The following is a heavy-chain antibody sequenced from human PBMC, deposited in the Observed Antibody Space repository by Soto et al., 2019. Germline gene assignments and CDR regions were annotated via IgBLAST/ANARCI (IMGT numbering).Heavy chain of an antibody. J-gene: IGHJ6*02. CDR1: GYTFTNYG. Sequence: QIQLVQSGAEVKKAGASMKVSCKASGYTFTNYGISWVRQALGQGLEGMGWISAYNDNTNYAQKFQGRVTLTTDTSTRTAYMELRSLTSDDTAVYYCAREGYYYGSGSYSPPRYYGMDVWGQGTTVTVFS. CDR3: AREGYYYGSGSYSPPRYYGMDV. CDR2: ISAYNDNT. V-gene: IGHV1-18*01. D-gene: IGHD3-10*01.